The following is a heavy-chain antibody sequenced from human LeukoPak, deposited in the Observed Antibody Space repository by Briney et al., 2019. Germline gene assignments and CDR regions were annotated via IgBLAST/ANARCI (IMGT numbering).Heavy chain of an antibody. CDR1: GGSISSYY. V-gene: IGHV4-4*07. CDR3: ARSPHYDFWSGYFP. CDR2: IYTSGST. Sequence: SETLSLTCTVSGGSISSYYWSWIRQPAGKGLEWIGRIYTSGSTNYNPSPKSRVTMSVDTSKNQFSLKLSSVTAADTAVYYCARSPHYDFWSGYFPWGQGTLVTVSS. D-gene: IGHD3-3*01. J-gene: IGHJ5*02.